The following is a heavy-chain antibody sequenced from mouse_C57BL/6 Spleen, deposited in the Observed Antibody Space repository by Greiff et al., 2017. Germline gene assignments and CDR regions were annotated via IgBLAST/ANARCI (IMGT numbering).Heavy chain of an antibody. Sequence: QVQLQQPGAELVKPGASVKLSCKASGYTFTSYWMQWVKQRPGQGLEWIGEIDPSDSYTNYNQKFKGKATLTVDTSSSTAYMQLSRLTSEDSAVDYCARSGVTTMFDYWGQGTTLTVSS. J-gene: IGHJ2*01. V-gene: IGHV1-50*01. CDR2: IDPSDSYT. CDR1: GYTFTSYW. CDR3: ARSGVTTMFDY. D-gene: IGHD2-2*01.